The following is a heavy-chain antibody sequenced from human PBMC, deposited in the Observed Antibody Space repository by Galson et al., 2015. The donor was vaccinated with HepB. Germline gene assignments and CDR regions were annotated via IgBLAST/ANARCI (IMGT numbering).Heavy chain of an antibody. D-gene: IGHD4-17*01. J-gene: IGHJ4*02. Sequence: SLRLSCAAPGFTFSSYTMNWVRQAPGKGLEWLSYISTDSSTIYYADSVKGRFTISRDNVKNSMYLQMNRLRAEDTAVYYCARVADSDYGDHSHFDSWGQGTLVTVSS. CDR2: ISTDSSTI. CDR1: GFTFSSYT. V-gene: IGHV3-48*04. CDR3: ARVADSDYGDHSHFDS.